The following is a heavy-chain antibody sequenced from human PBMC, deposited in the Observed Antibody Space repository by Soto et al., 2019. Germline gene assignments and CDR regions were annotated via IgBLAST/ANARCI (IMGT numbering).Heavy chain of an antibody. V-gene: IGHV3-7*03. CDR1: GFTFGDYW. CDR2: MKKDGSEK. CDR3: TKLGSGYYTGLYFEY. D-gene: IGHD3-3*01. Sequence: GGSLRLSCAASGFTFGDYWMSWVRQAPGKGLEWVAHMKKDGSEKYYVDSVKGRFTVSRDNTKNSLYLQMNSLRAEDTAVYYCTKLGSGYYTGLYFEYWGQGTLVTVSS. J-gene: IGHJ4*02.